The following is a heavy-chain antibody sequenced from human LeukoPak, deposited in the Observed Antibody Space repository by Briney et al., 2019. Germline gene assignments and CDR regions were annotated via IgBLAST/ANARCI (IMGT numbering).Heavy chain of an antibody. Sequence: ASVKVSCKASGNTFTSYAITWVRQAPGQGLEWMGWISAYNGNTNYAQKLQGRVTMTTDTSTSTAYMELRSLRSDDTAVYYCARESSGVRGGKHLDYWGQGTLVTVSS. J-gene: IGHJ4*02. D-gene: IGHD3-10*01. CDR3: ARESSGVRGGKHLDY. CDR1: GNTFTSYA. V-gene: IGHV1-18*01. CDR2: ISAYNGNT.